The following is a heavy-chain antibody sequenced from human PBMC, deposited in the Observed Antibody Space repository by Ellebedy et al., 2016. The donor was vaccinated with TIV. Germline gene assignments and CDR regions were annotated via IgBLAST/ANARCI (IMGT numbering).Heavy chain of an antibody. J-gene: IGHJ4*02. Sequence: AASVKVSCKASGGPFSSYAISWVRQAPGQGLEWMGRIIPILGIANYAQKFQGRVTITADKSTSTAYMELSSLRSEDTAVYYCARDSGAYCGGDCYNIDYWGQGTLVTVSS. CDR3: ARDSGAYCGGDCYNIDY. V-gene: IGHV1-69*04. D-gene: IGHD2-21*02. CDR1: GGPFSSYA. CDR2: IIPILGIA.